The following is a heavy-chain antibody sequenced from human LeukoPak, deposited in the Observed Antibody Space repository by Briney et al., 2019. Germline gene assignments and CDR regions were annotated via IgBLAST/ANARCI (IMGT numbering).Heavy chain of an antibody. CDR3: AKWIQLNWFDP. J-gene: IGHJ5*02. Sequence: GASVKVSCKASGGTFSSYAISWVRQAPGQGLEWIGGIIPIFGTANYAQKFQGRVTITADESTSTAYMELSSLRSEDTAVYYCAKWIQLNWFDPWGQGTLVTVSS. CDR1: GGTFSSYA. CDR2: IIPIFGTA. D-gene: IGHD5-18*01. V-gene: IGHV1-69*13.